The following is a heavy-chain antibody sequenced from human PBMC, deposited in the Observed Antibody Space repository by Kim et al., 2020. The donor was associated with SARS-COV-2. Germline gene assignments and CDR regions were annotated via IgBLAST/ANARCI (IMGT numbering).Heavy chain of an antibody. CDR1: GFTFSSYA. J-gene: IGHJ6*02. CDR2: ISGSGGST. V-gene: IGHV3-23*01. D-gene: IGHD3-22*01. CDR3: AKDPLLPSDYYDSSGYYFGYYYFVMDV. Sequence: GGSLRLSCAASGFTFSSYAMSWVRQAPGKGLEWVSAISGSGGSTYYADSVKGRFTISRDNSKNTLYLQMNSLRAEDTAVYYCAKDPLLPSDYYDSSGYYFGYYYFVMDVWSQGTTVTVSS.